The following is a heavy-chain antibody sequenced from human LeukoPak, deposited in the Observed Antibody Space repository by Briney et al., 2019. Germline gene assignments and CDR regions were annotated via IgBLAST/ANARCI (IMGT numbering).Heavy chain of an antibody. D-gene: IGHD5-12*01. V-gene: IGHV1-2*02. CDR2: INPNSGGP. Sequence: ASVKVSCKTSGYTXTGYYLHWVRQAPGQGLEWMGWINPNSGGPSYAQKFQDRVTMTRDTSISTAYMELSRLRSDDAAVYYCTRDSGVATIGYWGQGTLVTVSS. CDR3: TRDSGVATIGY. CDR1: GYTXTGYY. J-gene: IGHJ4*02.